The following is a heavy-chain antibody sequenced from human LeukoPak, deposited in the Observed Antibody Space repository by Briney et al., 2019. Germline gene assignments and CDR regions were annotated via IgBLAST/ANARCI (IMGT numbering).Heavy chain of an antibody. Sequence: ASVKVSCKASGYTFTSYGISWVRQAPGQGLEWMGWISAYNGNTNYAQKLQGRVTMTTDTSTSTAHMELRSLRSDDTAVYYCAGDQDYYGSGSFYAFDIWGQGTMVTVSS. CDR1: GYTFTSYG. CDR3: AGDQDYYGSGSFYAFDI. J-gene: IGHJ3*02. CDR2: ISAYNGNT. V-gene: IGHV1-18*01. D-gene: IGHD3-10*01.